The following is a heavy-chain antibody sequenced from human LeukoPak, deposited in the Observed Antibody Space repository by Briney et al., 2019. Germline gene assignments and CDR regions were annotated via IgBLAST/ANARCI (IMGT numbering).Heavy chain of an antibody. CDR3: ARVPPFDWLGSFDI. J-gene: IGHJ3*02. CDR1: GYTFTSYA. Sequence: GASVKVSCKASGYTFTSYAMNWVRQAPGQGLEWMGWINTNTGNPTYAQGFTGRFVFSLDTSVSTAYLQISSLKAEDTAVYYCARVPPFDWLGSFDIWGQGTMVTVSS. CDR2: INTNTGNP. V-gene: IGHV7-4-1*02. D-gene: IGHD3-9*01.